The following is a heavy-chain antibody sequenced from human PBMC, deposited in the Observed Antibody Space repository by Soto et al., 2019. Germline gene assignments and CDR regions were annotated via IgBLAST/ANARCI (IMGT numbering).Heavy chain of an antibody. V-gene: IGHV3-30*18. Sequence: QVQLVESGGGLVQPGRSLRLYCAASGFAFNTYGMHWVRQAPGKGLAWVAVISLDGSNKYYADSVKGRFTISRDNSKNTLFLQMNSLRAEDTAVYYWAKDGGWVRLRGDYFDSWGQGTRVTVSS. CDR2: ISLDGSNK. J-gene: IGHJ4*02. D-gene: IGHD5-12*01. CDR3: AKDGGWVRLRGDYFDS. CDR1: GFAFNTYG.